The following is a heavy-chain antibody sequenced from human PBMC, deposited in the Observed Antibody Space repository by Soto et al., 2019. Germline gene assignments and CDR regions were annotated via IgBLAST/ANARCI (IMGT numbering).Heavy chain of an antibody. CDR2: MNPNSGNT. D-gene: IGHD6-13*01. V-gene: IGHV1-8*01. CDR3: AGGLHRSRKFPWFDP. Sequence: QVQLVQSGAEVKKPGASVKVSCKASGYTFTSYDINWVRQATGQGLEWMGWMNPNSGNTGYAQKFQGRVTMTRNTSKSKADKDLSNLGSEDTAVYYRAGGLHRSRKFPWFDPWGQGTLVTGAS. CDR1: GYTFTSYD. J-gene: IGHJ5*02.